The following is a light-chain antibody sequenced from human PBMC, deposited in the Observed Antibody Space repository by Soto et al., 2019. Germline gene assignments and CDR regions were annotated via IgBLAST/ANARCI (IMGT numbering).Light chain of an antibody. J-gene: IGLJ1*01. CDR2: GVS. V-gene: IGLV2-14*01. CDR3: ISYTGSSTSYV. CDR1: SSDVGAYNY. Sequence: QSVLTQPASVSASPGQSITISCSGTSSDVGAYNYVAWYQQFPGKTPKLIIYGVSSRPSGVSSRFSGSKSGNTAPLTISGLQAEDEADYYCISYTGSSTSYVFGTGTKVT.